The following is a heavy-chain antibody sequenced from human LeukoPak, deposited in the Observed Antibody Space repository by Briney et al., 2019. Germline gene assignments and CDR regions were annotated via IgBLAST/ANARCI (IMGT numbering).Heavy chain of an antibody. CDR1: GFTFSNYA. J-gene: IGHJ4*02. V-gene: IGHV3-23*01. D-gene: IGHD3-22*01. CDR3: AKVPSYYYDSSGYYYIDY. Sequence: PGGSLRLSCAASGFTFSNYAMNWVRQAPGRGLEWVSAISGSGGITYYADSVKGRFTISRDNSKNTLYLQMNSLRAEDTAVYYCAKVPSYYYDSSGYYYIDYWGQGTLVTVSS. CDR2: ISGSGGIT.